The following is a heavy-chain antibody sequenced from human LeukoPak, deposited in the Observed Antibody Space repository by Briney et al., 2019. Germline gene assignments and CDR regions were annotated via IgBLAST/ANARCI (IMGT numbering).Heavy chain of an antibody. J-gene: IGHJ5*02. CDR2: VHYSGST. CDR1: GGSIRSSSYY. Sequence: SDTPSLTCTVSGGSIRSSSYYWGWIRQPPGKGLEWIGSVHYSGSTHDNPSLESRVTISVDTSKNQFSLKLISVTAADTAVYYCARRSTVAGRGRFDPWGQGTLVTVHS. CDR3: ARRSTVAGRGRFDP. V-gene: IGHV4-39*01. D-gene: IGHD6-19*01.